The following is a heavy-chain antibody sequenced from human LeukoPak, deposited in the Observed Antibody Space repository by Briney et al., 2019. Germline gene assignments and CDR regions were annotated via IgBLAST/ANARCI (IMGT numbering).Heavy chain of an antibody. Sequence: PGGSLRLSCAASGFTFSSYGMHWVRQAPGKGLEWVAFIRYDGSNKYYADSVKGRFTISRDNSKSTLHLQMNSLRAEDTAVYYCARNRAVGYAPGDYWGQGTLVTVSS. D-gene: IGHD5-12*01. CDR1: GFTFSSYG. V-gene: IGHV3-30*02. CDR2: IRYDGSNK. J-gene: IGHJ4*02. CDR3: ARNRAVGYAPGDY.